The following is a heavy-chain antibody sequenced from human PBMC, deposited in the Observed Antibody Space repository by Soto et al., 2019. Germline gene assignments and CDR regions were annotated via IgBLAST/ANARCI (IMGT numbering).Heavy chain of an antibody. CDR2: ISGSGGST. CDR1: GFTFSSYA. V-gene: IGHV3-23*01. Sequence: PGGSLRLSCAASGFTFSSYAMSWVRRAPGKGLEWVSAISGSGGSTYYADSVKGRFTISRDNTKNTLYLQMNSLRAEDTAVYYCAKDVLGYCSGGSCYFGYFQHWGQGTLVTVSS. D-gene: IGHD2-15*01. CDR3: AKDVLGYCSGGSCYFGYFQH. J-gene: IGHJ1*01.